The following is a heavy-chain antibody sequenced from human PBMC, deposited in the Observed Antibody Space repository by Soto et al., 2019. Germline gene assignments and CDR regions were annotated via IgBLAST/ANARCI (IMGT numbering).Heavy chain of an antibody. CDR3: AKDLGIWGGWYNWGY. Sequence: QVQLVESGGGVVQPGRSLRLSCAASGFTFSSYGMHWVRQAPGKGLEWVAVISYDGSNKYYADSVKGRFTISRDNSKNTLYRQMNSLRAEDTAVYYCAKDLGIWGGWYNWGYWGQGTLVTVSS. J-gene: IGHJ4*02. CDR1: GFTFSSYG. CDR2: ISYDGSNK. V-gene: IGHV3-30*18. D-gene: IGHD1-20*01.